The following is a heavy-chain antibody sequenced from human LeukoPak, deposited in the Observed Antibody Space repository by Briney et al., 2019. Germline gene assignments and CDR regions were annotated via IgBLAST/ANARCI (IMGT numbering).Heavy chain of an antibody. D-gene: IGHD2-2*01. J-gene: IGHJ6*03. V-gene: IGHV3-20*04. CDR1: GFTFDDYG. CDR3: ARDAGYCSSTSCYAHYYYYYMDV. Sequence: GGSLRLSCAASGFTFDDYGMSWVRQAPGRGLEWVSGINWNGGSTGYADSVKGRFTISRDNAKNSLYLQMNSLRAEDTALYYCARDAGYCSSTSCYAHYYYYYMDVWGKGTTVTVSS. CDR2: INWNGGST.